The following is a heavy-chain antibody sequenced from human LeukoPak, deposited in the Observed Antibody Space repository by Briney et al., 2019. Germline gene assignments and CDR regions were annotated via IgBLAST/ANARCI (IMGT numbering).Heavy chain of an antibody. CDR2: INPNSGGT. J-gene: IGHJ4*02. CDR3: ASGEANWGLVWY. V-gene: IGHV1-2*04. CDR1: GYTFTGYY. D-gene: IGHD7-27*01. Sequence: ASVKVSCKASGYTFTGYYMHWVRQAPGQGLEWMGWINPNSGGTNYAQKFQGWVTMTRDTSISTAYMELSRLRSDDTAVNYCASGEANWGLVWYWGQGTLVTVSS.